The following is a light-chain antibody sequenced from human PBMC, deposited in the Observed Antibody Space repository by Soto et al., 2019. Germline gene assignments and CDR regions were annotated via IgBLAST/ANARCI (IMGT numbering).Light chain of an antibody. Sequence: SQSAASLSASIGDRVTITCRASQSISSFLTWYQQKAGKAPKLLIYAASSLQSGVPSRFSGSGSGTDFTLTISSLQPEDFASYYCQQSFSTPPTFGQGTKVAIK. V-gene: IGKV1-39*01. J-gene: IGKJ1*01. CDR2: AAS. CDR3: QQSFSTPPT. CDR1: QSISSF.